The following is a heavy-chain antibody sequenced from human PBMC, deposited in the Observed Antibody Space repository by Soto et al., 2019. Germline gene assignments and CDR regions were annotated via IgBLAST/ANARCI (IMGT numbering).Heavy chain of an antibody. Sequence: PGGSLRLSCAASGFTFTNNAMSWVRQAPGRGLEWVSGISGGGESTYYADSVKGRFTISRDNSKKMLFLQMSSLRAEDTAFYYCAKIFSSDILTGYCIFDYWAPGPLVTVSS. J-gene: IGHJ4*02. CDR2: ISGGGEST. CDR1: GFTFTNNA. V-gene: IGHV3-23*01. D-gene: IGHD3-9*01. CDR3: AKIFSSDILTGYCIFDY.